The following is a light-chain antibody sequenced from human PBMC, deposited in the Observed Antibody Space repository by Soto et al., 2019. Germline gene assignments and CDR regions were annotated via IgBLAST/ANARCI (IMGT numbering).Light chain of an antibody. CDR3: QQRSNRWT. CDR1: QSVSRNY. CDR2: DAS. J-gene: IGKJ1*01. V-gene: IGKV3-11*01. Sequence: EILMTQSPDTLSVSPGERATLSCGASQSVSRNYLAWYKQKPGQAPRPLIYDASNRATGIPARFSGSGSGTDFTLTIRSLEPQDFAVDYCQQRSNRWTFGQGTKVDIK.